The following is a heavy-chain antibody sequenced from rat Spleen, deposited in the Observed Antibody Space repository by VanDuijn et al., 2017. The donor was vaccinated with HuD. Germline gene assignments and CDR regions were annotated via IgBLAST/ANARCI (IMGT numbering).Heavy chain of an antibody. D-gene: IGHD4-3*01. Sequence: EVQLVESDGGLVQPGRSLKLSCAASGFTFSDYYMAWVRQAPTKGLEWVATIRSDGGRNFYRDSVKGRCTISRDNAKSSLYLQLDSLRSEDTATYYCVRQDTSGYSNWFAYWGQGTLVTVSS. J-gene: IGHJ3*01. CDR2: IRSDGGRN. CDR1: GFTFSDYY. V-gene: IGHV5-29*01. CDR3: VRQDTSGYSNWFAY.